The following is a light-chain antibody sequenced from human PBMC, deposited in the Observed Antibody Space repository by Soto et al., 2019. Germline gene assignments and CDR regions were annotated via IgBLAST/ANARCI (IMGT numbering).Light chain of an antibody. CDR1: QGIANS. V-gene: IGKV1-12*01. CDR2: AAS. Sequence: IQMTQSPSSVSASVGDRVTITCRASQGIANSLVWYQQKSGKPPRLLIYAASNLRGGAPSRFSGRRSGTHFTLTISSLQHEYFATYFCQQAYSFPPTFGPGTKVDIK. J-gene: IGKJ3*01. CDR3: QQAYSFPPT.